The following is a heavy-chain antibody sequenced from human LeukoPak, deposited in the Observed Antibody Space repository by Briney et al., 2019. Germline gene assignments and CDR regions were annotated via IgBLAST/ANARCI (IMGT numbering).Heavy chain of an antibody. CDR3: ARDWVAARPIPQAIRDYYYYYYMDV. D-gene: IGHD6-6*01. CDR2: IIPIFGTA. V-gene: IGHV1-69*05. Sequence: SVKVSCKASGGTFSSYAISWVRQAPGQGREWRGGIIPIFGTANYAQKFQGRVTITTYETTSTAYMELNSLRSEDTAVYYCARDWVAARPIPQAIRDYYYYYYMDVWGKGATVTVSS. J-gene: IGHJ6*03. CDR1: GGTFSSYA.